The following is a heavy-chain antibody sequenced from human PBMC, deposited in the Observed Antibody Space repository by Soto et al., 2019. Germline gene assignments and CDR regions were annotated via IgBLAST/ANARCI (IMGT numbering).Heavy chain of an antibody. V-gene: IGHV3-30*18. J-gene: IGHJ6*02. D-gene: IGHD1-1*01. Sequence: GGSLRLSCAASGFTFSSYGMHWVRQAPGKGLEWVAVISYDGSNKYYADSVKGRFTISRDNSKNTLYLQMNSLRAEDTAVYYCAKLLPHADLGTPWYYYGMDVWGQGTTVTVSS. CDR2: ISYDGSNK. CDR3: AKLLPHADLGTPWYYYGMDV. CDR1: GFTFSSYG.